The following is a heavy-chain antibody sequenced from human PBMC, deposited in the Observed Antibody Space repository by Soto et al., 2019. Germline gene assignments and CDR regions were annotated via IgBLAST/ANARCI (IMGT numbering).Heavy chain of an antibody. D-gene: IGHD3-16*02. V-gene: IGHV4-30-4*01. CDR3: ARDRFYDYVWGSYRTAPDDAFDI. CDR2: IYYSGST. Sequence: SETLSLTCTVSGGSISSGDYYWRWIRQPPGKGLEWIGYIYYSGSTYYNPSLKSRVTISVDTSKNQFSLKLSSVTAADTAVYYCARDRFYDYVWGSYRTAPDDAFDIWGQGTMVTVSS. CDR1: GGSISSGDYY. J-gene: IGHJ3*02.